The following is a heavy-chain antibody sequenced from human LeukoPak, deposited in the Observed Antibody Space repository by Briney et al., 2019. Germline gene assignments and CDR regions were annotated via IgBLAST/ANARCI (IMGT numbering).Heavy chain of an antibody. J-gene: IGHJ6*02. Sequence: ASVKVSCKASGYPFNSFGISWVRQAPGQGLEWLGWISAYNGKTHYPEKLQGRVTMTTDTPTSTAYMELRSLRSDDTAIYYCARDTVMILGSFYYGKDVWGQGTTVTVSS. CDR1: GYPFNSFG. D-gene: IGHD2/OR15-2a*01. V-gene: IGHV1-18*01. CDR2: ISAYNGKT. CDR3: ARDTVMILGSFYYGKDV.